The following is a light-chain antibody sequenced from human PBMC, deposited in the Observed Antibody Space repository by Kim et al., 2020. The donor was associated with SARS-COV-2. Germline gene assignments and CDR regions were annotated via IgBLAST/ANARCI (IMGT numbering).Light chain of an antibody. CDR2: AAS. Sequence: VSPGERATLSCRASQSVSSKLVWYQQKPGQAPRLLIYAASTRATGIPARFSGSGFGTEFTLTISSLQSEDFALYYCQQSNNWPLTFGGGTKVDIK. CDR3: QQSNNWPLT. J-gene: IGKJ4*01. V-gene: IGKV3-15*01. CDR1: QSVSSK.